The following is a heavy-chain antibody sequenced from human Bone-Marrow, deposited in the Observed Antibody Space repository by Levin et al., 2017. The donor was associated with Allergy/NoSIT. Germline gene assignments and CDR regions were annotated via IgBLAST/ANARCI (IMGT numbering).Heavy chain of an antibody. CDR1: GFTFSNYY. Sequence: GGSLRLSCAASGFTFSNYYMSWIRQAPGKGLEWVSYISSSGSTIYYADSVKGRVSISKDNAKSSLYLQMNSLRAEDTAVYYCARDKGIATISFDRWGQGTLVTVSS. V-gene: IGHV3-11*01. D-gene: IGHD5-24*01. CDR2: ISSSGSTI. CDR3: ARDKGIATISFDR. J-gene: IGHJ4*02.